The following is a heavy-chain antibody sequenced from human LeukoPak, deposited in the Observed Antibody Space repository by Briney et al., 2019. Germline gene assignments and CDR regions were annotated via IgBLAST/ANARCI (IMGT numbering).Heavy chain of an antibody. CDR3: ARVTRDILTGSNWFDP. CDR2: ISSSSSYI. D-gene: IGHD3-9*01. CDR1: GFTFSNYE. V-gene: IGHV3-21*01. J-gene: IGHJ5*02. Sequence: KPGGSLRLSCAGSGFTFSNYEMNWVRQAPGKGLEWVSSISSSSSYIYYADSVKGRFTISRDNAKNSLYLQMNSLRAEDTAVYYCARVTRDILTGSNWFDPWGQGTLVTVSS.